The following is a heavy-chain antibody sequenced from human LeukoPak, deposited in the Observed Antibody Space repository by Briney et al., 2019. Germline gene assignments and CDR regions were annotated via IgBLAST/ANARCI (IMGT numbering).Heavy chain of an antibody. D-gene: IGHD3-22*01. V-gene: IGHV4-34*01. CDR2: INHSGST. CDR1: GGSFSGYY. CDR3: ARSGFYYHDSSGYPWGY. Sequence: PSETLSLTCAVYGGSFSGYYWSWIRQPPGKGLEWIGEINHSGSTNYNPSLKSRVTISVDTSKNQFSLKLSSVTAADTAVYYCARSGFYYHDSSGYPWGYWGQGTLVTVSS. J-gene: IGHJ4*02.